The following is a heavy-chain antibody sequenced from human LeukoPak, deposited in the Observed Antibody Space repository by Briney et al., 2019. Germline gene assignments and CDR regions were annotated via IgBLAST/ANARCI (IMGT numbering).Heavy chain of an antibody. CDR1: GFSLSTSGVG. CDR3: AHSSPLYYYDSSGFDY. J-gene: IGHJ4*02. Sequence: NESGPTLVKPTQTLTLTCTFSGFSLSTSGVGVGWIRQPPGKALEWLALIYWDDDKRYSPSLKSRLTITKDTSKNQVVLTMTNMDPVDTATYYCAHSSPLYYYDSSGFDYWGQGTLVTVSS. D-gene: IGHD3-22*01. CDR2: IYWDDDK. V-gene: IGHV2-5*02.